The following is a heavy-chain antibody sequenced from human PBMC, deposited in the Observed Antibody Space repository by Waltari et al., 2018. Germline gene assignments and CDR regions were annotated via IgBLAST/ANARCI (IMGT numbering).Heavy chain of an antibody. J-gene: IGHJ3*01. CDR1: GDTFSNYY. V-gene: IGHV1-69*12. D-gene: IGHD3-3*01. Sequence: VQMVQSGPEVKQPGSSMNVSCKTSGDTFSNYYFNWVRQAPGRGLEWLGGVMPTFATPNYAQTVRDRVTIIADESTNTVYLQLRSLTVGDTAVYYCARGRETYSWSAWEFWGPGTRISVSS. CDR3: ARGRETYSWSAWEF. CDR2: VMPTFATP.